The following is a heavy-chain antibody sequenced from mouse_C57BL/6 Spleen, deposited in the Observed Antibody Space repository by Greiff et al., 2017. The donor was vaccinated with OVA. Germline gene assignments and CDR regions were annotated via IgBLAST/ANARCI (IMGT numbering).Heavy chain of an antibody. Sequence: LQQSGPGILQSSQTLSLTCSFSGFSLSTSGMGVSWIRQPSGKGLEWLAHIYWDDDKRYNPSLKSRLTISKDTSRNQVFLKITSVDTADTATYYCARRDYYGSSYGGDYAMDYWGQGTSVTVSS. D-gene: IGHD1-1*01. CDR1: GFSLSTSGMG. CDR3: ARRDYYGSSYGGDYAMDY. CDR2: IYWDDDK. V-gene: IGHV8-12*01. J-gene: IGHJ4*01.